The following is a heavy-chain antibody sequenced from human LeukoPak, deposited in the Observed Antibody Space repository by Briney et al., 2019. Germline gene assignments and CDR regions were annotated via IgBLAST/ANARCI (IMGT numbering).Heavy chain of an antibody. D-gene: IGHD3-10*01. Sequence: PSQTLSLTCTVSGASIDSGDDYWTWIRQSPEKGLEWIGYIYYSGSTYFNPSLKSRVTISVDTSKNQFSLKLSSVTAADTAVYYCARTYGSGSFCFDYWGQGTLVTVSS. CDR3: ARTYGSGSFCFDY. V-gene: IGHV4-30-4*01. CDR1: GASIDSGDDY. J-gene: IGHJ4*02. CDR2: IYYSGST.